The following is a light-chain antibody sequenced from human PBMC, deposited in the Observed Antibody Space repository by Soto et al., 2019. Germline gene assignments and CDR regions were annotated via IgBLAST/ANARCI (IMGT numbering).Light chain of an antibody. J-gene: IGKJ1*01. Sequence: EIVLTQSPATLSLSPGERATLSCRASQSVGSYLAWYQQKPGQAPRLLIYSVSSRATGIPDRFSGSGSGTDFTLTISRLEPEEGAMYYCLHHGSSLWTFGQGTKV. CDR1: QSVGSY. CDR2: SVS. V-gene: IGKV3-20*01. CDR3: LHHGSSLWT.